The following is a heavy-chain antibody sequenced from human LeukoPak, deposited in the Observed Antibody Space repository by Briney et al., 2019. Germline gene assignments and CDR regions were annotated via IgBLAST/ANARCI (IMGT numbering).Heavy chain of an antibody. Sequence: PSETLSLTCTVSGYSISSDYYWGWIRQPPGKGLEWIGTIYHSGSTYYNPSLKRRVTISVDPSKNQFSLKLSSVTAAHTAVYYCARGRRWAAAAILYWGQGTLVTVSS. J-gene: IGHJ4*02. CDR1: GYSISSDYY. D-gene: IGHD6-13*01. CDR3: ARGRRWAAAAILY. V-gene: IGHV4-38-2*02. CDR2: IYHSGST.